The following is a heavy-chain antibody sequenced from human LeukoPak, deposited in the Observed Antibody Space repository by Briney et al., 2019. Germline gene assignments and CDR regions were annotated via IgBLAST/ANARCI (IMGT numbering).Heavy chain of an antibody. J-gene: IGHJ4*02. CDR1: GGSFGGYF. D-gene: IGHD3-22*01. CDR2: VNHGGST. Sequence: SETLSLTCSAYGGSFGGYFWSWIRQPPGEGLEWIGEVNHGGSTNYNSSLKSRVTISVDTSRTQFSLNLRSVTAADTAVYYCARGPPLAYYGTGGYYFFDYWGQGILVTVSP. V-gene: IGHV4-34*01. CDR3: ARGPPLAYYGTGGYYFFDY.